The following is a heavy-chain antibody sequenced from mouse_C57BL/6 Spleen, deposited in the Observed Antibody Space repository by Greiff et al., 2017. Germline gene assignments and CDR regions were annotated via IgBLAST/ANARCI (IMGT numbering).Heavy chain of an antibody. CDR3: TEDYSNYGDY. J-gene: IGHJ2*01. CDR1: GFTFSNYW. V-gene: IGHV6-3*01. CDR2: IRLKSDNYAT. Sequence: EVKLVESGGGLVQPGGSMKLSCVASGFTFSNYWMNWVRQSPEKGLEWVAQIRLKSDNYATHYAESAKGRFTISRDDSKSSVYLQMNNLRAEDTGIYYCTEDYSNYGDYWGQGTTLTVSS. D-gene: IGHD2-5*01.